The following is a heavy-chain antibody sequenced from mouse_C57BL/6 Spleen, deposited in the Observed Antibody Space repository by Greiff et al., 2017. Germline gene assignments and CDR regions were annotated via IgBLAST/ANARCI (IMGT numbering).Heavy chain of an antibody. V-gene: IGHV1-82*01. CDR2: IYPGDGDT. Sequence: VQLQQSGPELVKPGASVQISCKASGYAFSSSWLNWVKQRPGKGLEWIGRIYPGDGDTNYNGKFKGKATLTADKSSSTAYMQLSSLTSEDSAVYFCARGYGSDYFDYWGQGTTLTVSS. J-gene: IGHJ2*01. CDR1: GYAFSSSW. D-gene: IGHD2-10*02. CDR3: ARGYGSDYFDY.